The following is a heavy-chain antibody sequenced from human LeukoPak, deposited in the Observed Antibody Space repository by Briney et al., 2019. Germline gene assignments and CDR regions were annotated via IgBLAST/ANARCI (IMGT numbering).Heavy chain of an antibody. D-gene: IGHD3-16*01. V-gene: IGHV4-4*02. Sequence: KASGTLSLTCAVSGGSISSGNWWSWVRQPPGKGLEWIGQIYHSGSIKYNPSLKSRVTTSLDKSKNQFSLNVTSVTAADTAVYYCSRSELGGVYFQQWGQGTLVTVSS. J-gene: IGHJ1*01. CDR3: SRSELGGVYFQQ. CDR2: IYHSGSI. CDR1: GGSISSGNW.